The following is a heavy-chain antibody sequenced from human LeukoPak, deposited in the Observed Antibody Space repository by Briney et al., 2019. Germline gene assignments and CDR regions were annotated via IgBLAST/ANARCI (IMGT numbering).Heavy chain of an antibody. CDR3: ARDMRLLWFGERIGGAY. CDR2: INPNSGGT. J-gene: IGHJ4*02. D-gene: IGHD3-10*01. Sequence: ASVKVSCKASGYTFTGYYMHWVRQAPGQGLEWMGWINPNSGGTNYAQKFQGRVTMTRDTSISTAYMELSRLRSDDTAVYYCARDMRLLWFGERIGGAYWGQGTLVTVSS. CDR1: GYTFTGYY. V-gene: IGHV1-2*02.